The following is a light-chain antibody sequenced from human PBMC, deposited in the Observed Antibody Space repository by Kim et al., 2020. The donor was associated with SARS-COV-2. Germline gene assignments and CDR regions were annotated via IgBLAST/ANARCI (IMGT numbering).Light chain of an antibody. V-gene: IGKV1-39*01. Sequence: ASVGDRVTITGRASQDISRYLNWYQQKPGKAPKLLIYTASSLQSGVPSRFTGSGSETDFTLTITSLQPEDFATYYCQQTSSAPRTIGQGTKVDIK. J-gene: IGKJ1*01. CDR3: QQTSSAPRT. CDR1: QDISRY. CDR2: TAS.